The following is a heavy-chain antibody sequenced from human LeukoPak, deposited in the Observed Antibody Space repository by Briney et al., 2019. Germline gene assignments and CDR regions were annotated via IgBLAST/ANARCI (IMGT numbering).Heavy chain of an antibody. CDR1: GFTFSSYS. J-gene: IGHJ6*03. V-gene: IGHV3-21*01. Sequence: PGGSLRLSCAAPGFTFSSYSMNWVRQAPGKGLEWLSSISSRSSYIYSADSVKGRFTISRDNAKSSLYLQMNSLRAEDTAVYYCARDRADTSNYMDVWGKGTTVTVSS. CDR2: ISSRSSYI. CDR3: ARDRADTSNYMDV. D-gene: IGHD5-18*01.